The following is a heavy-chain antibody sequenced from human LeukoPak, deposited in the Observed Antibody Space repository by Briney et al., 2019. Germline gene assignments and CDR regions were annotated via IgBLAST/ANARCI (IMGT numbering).Heavy chain of an antibody. CDR1: GFIFSSHG. V-gene: IGHV3-33*01. J-gene: IGHJ4*02. Sequence: GGSLRLSCAASGFIFSSHGRHWVRQAPGKGLEWVAAIRYDGSSTSHAYSVKDRLTISRDNSKNPLYLQMNSLRAEDSAMYYCARYSGDDVSGFCDYWGQGTLVTVSS. CDR3: ARYSGDDVSGFCDY. CDR2: IRYDGSST. D-gene: IGHD3-22*01.